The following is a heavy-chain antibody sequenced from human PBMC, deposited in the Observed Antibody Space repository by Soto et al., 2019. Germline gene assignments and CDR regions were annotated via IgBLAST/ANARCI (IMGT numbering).Heavy chain of an antibody. CDR3: ARVGYGGTLLDY. D-gene: IGHD4-17*01. CDR1: GDSISSGGYY. Sequence: QVQLQESGPGLVKPSQTLSLTCTVSGDSISSGGYYWSWIRQPPGKGLEWIGNIFYSGSTYYNPSLQSRVTISVDTSKNQFSLKLNSVTAADTAVYYCARVGYGGTLLDYWGQGTLVTVSS. CDR2: IFYSGST. J-gene: IGHJ4*02. V-gene: IGHV4-31*03.